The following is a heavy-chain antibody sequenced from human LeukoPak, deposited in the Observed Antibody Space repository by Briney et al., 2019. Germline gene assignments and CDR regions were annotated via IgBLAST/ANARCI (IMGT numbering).Heavy chain of an antibody. Sequence: ASVKVSCKVSGYTLTELSVHWVRQAPGKGLEWMGGFDPEDGETIYAQKFQGRVTMTEDTSTDTAYMELSSLRSEDTAVYYCATRHNRVPAAILQPDYWGQGTLVTVSS. CDR1: GYTLTELS. CDR2: FDPEDGET. D-gene: IGHD2-2*02. V-gene: IGHV1-24*01. J-gene: IGHJ4*02. CDR3: ATRHNRVPAAILQPDY.